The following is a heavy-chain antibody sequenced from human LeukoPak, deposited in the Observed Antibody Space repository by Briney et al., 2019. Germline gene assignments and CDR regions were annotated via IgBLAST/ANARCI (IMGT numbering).Heavy chain of an antibody. D-gene: IGHD3-22*01. CDR3: ARGTYYYDSSGYYPGDY. J-gene: IGHJ4*02. CDR1: GYTFTSYA. V-gene: IGHV7-4-1*02. Sequence: ASVKVSCKASGYTFTSYAMNWVRQAPGQGLEWMGWINTNTGNPTYAQGFTGRFVFSLDTSVSTAYLQISSLKADDTAVYYCARGTYYYDSSGYYPGDYWGQGTLVTVSS. CDR2: INTNTGNP.